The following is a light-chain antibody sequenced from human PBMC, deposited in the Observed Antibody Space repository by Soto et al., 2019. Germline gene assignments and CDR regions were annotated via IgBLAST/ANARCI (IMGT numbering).Light chain of an antibody. CDR3: QQYGSSPWT. J-gene: IGKJ1*01. V-gene: IGKV3-20*01. Sequence: EIVLTQSPDTLSLSPGDRATLSCRASQSIPSNYLAWYQQKPGQAPRLLIYLASNRAAGIPDRFSGSGSGADFTLPITRLEPEDFAVYHCQQYGSSPWTFGQGTKVDFK. CDR2: LAS. CDR1: QSIPSNY.